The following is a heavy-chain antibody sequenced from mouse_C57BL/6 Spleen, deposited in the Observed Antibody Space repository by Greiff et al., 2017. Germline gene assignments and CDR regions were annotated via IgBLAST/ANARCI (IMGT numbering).Heavy chain of an antibody. J-gene: IGHJ1*03. CDR1: GYTFTGYW. CDR2: ILPGSGST. Sequence: QVQLQQSGAELMKPGASVKPSCKATGYTFTGYWIEWVKQRPGHGLEWIGEILPGSGSTNSNEKFKGKATFTADTSSNTAYMQLSSLATGDSAIYSCARLGRSYWYFDVWGTGTTVTVSS. CDR3: ARLGRSYWYFDV. D-gene: IGHD4-1*01. V-gene: IGHV1-9*01.